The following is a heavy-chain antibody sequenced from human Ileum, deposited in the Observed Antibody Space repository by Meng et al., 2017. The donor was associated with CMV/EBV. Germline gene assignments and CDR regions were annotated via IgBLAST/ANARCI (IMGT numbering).Heavy chain of an antibody. Sequence: SETLSLTCTISGGSINTYYWSWFRQPPGKELAWIGHILYTGTTTYNPSLQSRVTISVDTSKNQYSLNLNSVTAADTAVYYCARHYVGWSYYVDHWGPGTLVTVSS. D-gene: IGHD6-19*01. J-gene: IGHJ4*02. CDR2: ILYTGTT. V-gene: IGHV4-59*01. CDR3: ARHYVGWSYYVDH. CDR1: GGSINTYY.